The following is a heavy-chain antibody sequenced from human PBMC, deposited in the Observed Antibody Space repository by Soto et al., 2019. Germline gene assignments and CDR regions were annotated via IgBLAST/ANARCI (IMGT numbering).Heavy chain of an antibody. CDR1: GASFSGNF. CDR2: INHSGVH. V-gene: IGHV4-34*01. D-gene: IGHD2-21*02. CDR3: STWVVATDTDY. J-gene: IGHJ4*02. Sequence: PSETLSLTCAVSGASFSGNFWGWIRQPPGMGLEWIGEINHSGVHKYNPSLKSRVTISVDTSKNQLSLKLTSVTAADTAVYYCSTWVVATDTDYWGQGTQVTVPQ.